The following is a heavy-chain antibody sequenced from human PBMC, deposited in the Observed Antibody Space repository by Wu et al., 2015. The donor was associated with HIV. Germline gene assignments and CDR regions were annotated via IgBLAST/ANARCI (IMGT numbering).Heavy chain of an antibody. J-gene: IGHJ6*02. CDR1: GYIFTHFG. Sequence: QVQLVQSGAEVKKPGASVRVSCKASGYIFTHFGITWVRQAPGQGLEWMGWISGYNGYTNYAQKFQGRVTMTRDTSTNTAFMELRSLTSDDTAVYYCARVEDIVATIDYYYYGMDVWGQGP. CDR2: ISGYNGYT. D-gene: IGHD5-12*01. V-gene: IGHV1-18*01. CDR3: ARVEDIVATIDYYYYGMDV.